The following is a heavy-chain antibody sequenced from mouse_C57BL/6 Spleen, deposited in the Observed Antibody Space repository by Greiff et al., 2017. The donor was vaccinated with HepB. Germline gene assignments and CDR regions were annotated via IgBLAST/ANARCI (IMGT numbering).Heavy chain of an antibody. CDR1: GFNIKDDY. CDR3: TTRGTTVDY. D-gene: IGHD1-1*01. Sequence: VQLQQSGAELVRPGASVKLSCTASGFNIKDDYMHWVKQRPEQGLEWIGWIDPENGDTEYASKFQGKATITADTSSNTAYLQLSSLTSEDTAVYYCTTRGTTVDYWGQGTTLTVSS. V-gene: IGHV14-4*01. J-gene: IGHJ2*01. CDR2: IDPENGDT.